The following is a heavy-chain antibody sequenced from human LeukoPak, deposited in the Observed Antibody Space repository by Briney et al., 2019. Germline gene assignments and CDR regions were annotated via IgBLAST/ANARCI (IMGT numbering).Heavy chain of an antibody. Sequence: GGSLRLSCAASGLDFSNAWMTWVRQAPGKGLEWVSSISSGSTYIYYADSVKGRFTISRDNAKNSLYLQMNSLRVEDTAFYYCARDRWFGESLPTHFEYWGQGTLVTVSS. D-gene: IGHD3-10*01. CDR3: ARDRWFGESLPTHFEY. CDR2: ISSGSTYI. V-gene: IGHV3-21*01. J-gene: IGHJ4*02. CDR1: GLDFSNAW.